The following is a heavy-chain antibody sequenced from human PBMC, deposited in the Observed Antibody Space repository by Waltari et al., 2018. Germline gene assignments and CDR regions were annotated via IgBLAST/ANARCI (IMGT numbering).Heavy chain of an antibody. D-gene: IGHD1-1*01. V-gene: IGHV4-39*07. CDR3: ARLNWNDASYFDY. Sequence: QLQLQESGPGLVKPSETLSLTCTVSGGSISSSSYYWGWIRQPPGKGLEWIGSIYYSGSTYDNPSRKSRVTIAVDTSKNQCSLKLSSVTAADTAVYYCARLNWNDASYFDYWGQGTLVTVSS. CDR1: GGSISSSSYY. J-gene: IGHJ4*02. CDR2: IYYSGST.